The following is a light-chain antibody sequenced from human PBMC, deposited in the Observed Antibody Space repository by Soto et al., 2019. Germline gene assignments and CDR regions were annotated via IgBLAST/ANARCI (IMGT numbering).Light chain of an antibody. CDR2: DNN. V-gene: IGLV1-40*01. Sequence: QPVLTQPPSVSGAPGQRVTISCTGSSSNIGAGYDVHWYQQLPGTAPKLLIYDNNNRPSGVPDRFSGSKSGTSASLAITGLQAEDEAGYFCQSYDSSLTTSVVFGGGTKVTVL. CDR1: SSNIGAGYD. J-gene: IGLJ2*01. CDR3: QSYDSSLTTSVV.